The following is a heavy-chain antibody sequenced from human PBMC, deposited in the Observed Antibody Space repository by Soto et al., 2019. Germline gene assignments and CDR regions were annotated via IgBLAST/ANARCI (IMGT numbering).Heavy chain of an antibody. J-gene: IGHJ4*02. CDR1: GGSISSSNW. CDR2: IYHSGST. V-gene: IGHV4-4*02. CDR3: ARVISGMAPFDY. D-gene: IGHD3-10*01. Sequence: QVQLQESGPGLVKPSGTLSLTCAVSGGSISSSNWWSWVRQPPGKGLEWIGEIYHSGSTNYNPSPQSRVPIAVDKSKTQFSLKLGSVTVADTAVYYWARVISGMAPFDYWGQGTLVTVSS.